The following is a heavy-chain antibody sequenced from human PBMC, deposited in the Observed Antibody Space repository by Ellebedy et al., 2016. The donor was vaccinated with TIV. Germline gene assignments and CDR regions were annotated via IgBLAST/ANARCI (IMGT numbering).Heavy chain of an antibody. J-gene: IGHJ4*02. Sequence: SETLSLXXTVSGVSISRYYWSWFRQPPGKGLEWIGYVYYSGSTSYSPSLKSRVTMSVDTSKNQLSLKLSSVTAADTAVYFCARGPNYYDTPDYWGQGTLVTVSS. D-gene: IGHD3-22*01. CDR3: ARGPNYYDTPDY. CDR2: VYYSGST. V-gene: IGHV4-59*01. CDR1: GVSISRYY.